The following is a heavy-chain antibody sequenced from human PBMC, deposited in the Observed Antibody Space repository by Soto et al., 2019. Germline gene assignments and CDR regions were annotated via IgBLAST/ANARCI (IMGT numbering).Heavy chain of an antibody. CDR3: ARGSSSSSNWFDP. D-gene: IGHD6-6*01. CDR2: ISSSSSYI. V-gene: IGHV3-21*01. CDR1: GFTFSSYS. J-gene: IGHJ5*02. Sequence: KPGGSLRLSCAASGFTFSSYSMNWVRQAPGKGLEWVSSISSSSSYIYYADSVKGRFTISRDNAKNSLYLQMNSLRAEDTAVYYCARGSSSSSNWFDPWGQGTLVTVSS.